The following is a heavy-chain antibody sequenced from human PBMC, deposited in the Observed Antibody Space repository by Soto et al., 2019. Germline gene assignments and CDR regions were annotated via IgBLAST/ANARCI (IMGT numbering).Heavy chain of an antibody. Sequence: EVQLVESGGGLIQPGGSLRLSLAASGFTFSSNDMNWVRQAPGKGLEWVTLTYSGGSTYYADSVKGRFTISRDNSKNTLYLQMSSLRAEDTAVYYCATRPLLPGAPWCQGTMVTVSS. CDR1: GFTFSSND. CDR2: TYSGGST. V-gene: IGHV3-53*01. J-gene: IGHJ3*01. D-gene: IGHD3-22*01. CDR3: ATRPLLPGAP.